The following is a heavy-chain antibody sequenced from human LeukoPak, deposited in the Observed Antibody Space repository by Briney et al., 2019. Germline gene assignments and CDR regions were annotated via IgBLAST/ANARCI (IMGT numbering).Heavy chain of an antibody. Sequence: SETLSLTCTVSDDSISSYYWSWIRQPAGKGLEWIGRIYSSGSTNYNPSLKSRVTMSVDTSKNQFSLNLSSVTAADTAVYYCARAAGITGTTAGDDHWGQGTLVTVSS. CDR3: ARAAGITGTTAGDDH. D-gene: IGHD1-7*01. CDR2: IYSSGST. CDR1: DDSISSYY. J-gene: IGHJ4*02. V-gene: IGHV4-4*07.